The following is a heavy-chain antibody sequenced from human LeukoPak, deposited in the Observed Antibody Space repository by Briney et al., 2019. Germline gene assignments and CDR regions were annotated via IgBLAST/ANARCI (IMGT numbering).Heavy chain of an antibody. CDR1: GFIFDDYA. V-gene: IGHV3-43*02. J-gene: IGHJ6*02. CDR3: AKDIDDADYYYYGMDV. CDR2: INGDAGST. Sequence: GGSLRLSCAASGFIFDDYAIHWVRQGPGKGLEWVSVINGDAGSTYYADSVKGRFTISRDDSKNSLYLQMNSLRTEDTDLYYCAKDIDDADYYYYGMDVWGQGTPVTVSS. D-gene: IGHD3-3*01.